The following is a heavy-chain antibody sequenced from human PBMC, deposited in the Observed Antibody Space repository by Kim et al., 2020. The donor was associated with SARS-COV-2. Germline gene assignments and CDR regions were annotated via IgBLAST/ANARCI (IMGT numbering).Heavy chain of an antibody. J-gene: IGHJ6*02. CDR2: ISSSGSTI. Sequence: GGSLRLSCAASGFTFSSYEMNWVRQAPGKGLEWVSYISSSGSTIYYADSVKGRFTISRDNAKNSLYLQMNSLRAEDTAVYYCARDAHYDILTGPPQGDYGMDVWGQGTTVTVSS. CDR3: ARDAHYDILTGPPQGDYGMDV. D-gene: IGHD3-9*01. CDR1: GFTFSSYE. V-gene: IGHV3-48*03.